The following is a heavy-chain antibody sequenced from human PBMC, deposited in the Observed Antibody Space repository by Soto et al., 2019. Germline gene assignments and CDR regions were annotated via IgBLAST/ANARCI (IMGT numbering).Heavy chain of an antibody. V-gene: IGHV4-4*02. D-gene: IGHD6-19*01. J-gene: IGHJ4*02. Sequence: QVQLQESGPGLVKPSGTLSLTCAVSGGSISSSNWWSWVRQPPGKGLEWIGEIYHSGSTNYNPPLTSRITISVDKSKFPFSRKLSSVTAADTAVYYCARVSVAGTRFDYWGQGTLVTVSS. CDR2: IYHSGST. CDR1: GGSISSSNW. CDR3: ARVSVAGTRFDY.